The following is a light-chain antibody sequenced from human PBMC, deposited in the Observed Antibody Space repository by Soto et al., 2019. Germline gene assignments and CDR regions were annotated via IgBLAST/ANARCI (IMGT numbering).Light chain of an antibody. V-gene: IGKV4-1*01. CDR1: QSVLYSSNNKNY. CDR2: WAS. J-gene: IGKJ4*01. Sequence: DIVMTQSPDSLAVSLGERATINCKSSQSVLYSSNNKNYLAWYQHKPGQPPKVLIYWASTRESGVPDRFSGSGSGTDFTLTISSPQAEDVAVYFCQQYYSTPLTFGGGTKVEIK. CDR3: QQYYSTPLT.